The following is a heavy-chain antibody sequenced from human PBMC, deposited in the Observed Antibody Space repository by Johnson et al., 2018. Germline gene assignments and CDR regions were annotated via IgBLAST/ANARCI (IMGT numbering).Heavy chain of an antibody. CDR2: ISYDGSNE. J-gene: IGHJ4*02. Sequence: VQLLETGGGVVQPGRSLRLSCAAAGFTFSSYGMHWVRQAPGEGLEWVAVISYDGSNEYYADSVKGRFTISRDKSKDTLYLQMNSLRAEDTAVYYCAKERVTTRAGDVFYYGCQGTLVTVSS. CDR3: AKERVTTRAGDVFYY. CDR1: GFTFSSYG. V-gene: IGHV3-30*18. D-gene: IGHD4-17*01.